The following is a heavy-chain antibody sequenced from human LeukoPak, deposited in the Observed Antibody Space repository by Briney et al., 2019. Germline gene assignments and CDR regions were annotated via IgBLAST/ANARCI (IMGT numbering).Heavy chain of an antibody. CDR3: ARDKWTTVTTH. V-gene: IGHV3-21*01. D-gene: IGHD4-17*01. Sequence: GGSLRLSCAASGFTFSSYSMNWVRQAPGKGREWVSSISSSSSYIYYADSVKGRFTISRDNAKNSLYLQMNSLRAEDTAVYYCARDKWTTVTTHWGQGTLVTVSS. CDR1: GFTFSSYS. J-gene: IGHJ4*02. CDR2: ISSSSSYI.